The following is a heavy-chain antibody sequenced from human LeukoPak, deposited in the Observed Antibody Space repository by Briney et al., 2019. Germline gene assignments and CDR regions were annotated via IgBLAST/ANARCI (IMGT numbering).Heavy chain of an antibody. CDR2: IIPMFVTS. CDR1: GGTISSYA. CDR3: AREYYHHNSSPDVFDI. V-gene: IGHV1-69*13. J-gene: IGHJ3*02. D-gene: IGHD2/OR15-2a*01. Sequence: GASVKVSCKASGGTISSYAIMWVRQAPGQGLEWMGGIIPMFVTSNYAQKFQGRVTITADESTSTAYMELSSLRSEDTAVYYCAREYYHHNSSPDVFDIWGQGTMVTVSS.